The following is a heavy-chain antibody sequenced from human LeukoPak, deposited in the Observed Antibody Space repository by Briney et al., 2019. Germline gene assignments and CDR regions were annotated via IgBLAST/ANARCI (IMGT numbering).Heavy chain of an antibody. J-gene: IGHJ6*03. CDR2: ISWNSGNI. Sequence: HPGGSLRLSCAASGFTFSSYWMHWVRQAPGKGLEWVSGISWNSGNIVYADSVKGRFTISRDNAKNSLYLQMNSLRAEDTALYYCARDDYYYYYMDVWGKGTTVTVSS. CDR1: GFTFSSYW. CDR3: ARDDYYYYYMDV. V-gene: IGHV3-48*01.